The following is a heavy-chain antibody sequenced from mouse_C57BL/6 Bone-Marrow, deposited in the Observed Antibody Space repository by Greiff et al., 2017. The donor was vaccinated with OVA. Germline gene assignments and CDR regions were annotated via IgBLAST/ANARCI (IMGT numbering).Heavy chain of an antibody. D-gene: IGHD1-1*01. J-gene: IGHJ4*01. Sequence: VQLKESGGDLVKPGGSLKLSCAASGFTFSSYGMSWVRQTPDKRLEWVATISSGGSYTYYPDSVKGRFTISRDNAKNTLYLQMSSLKSEDTAMYYCARIYYYGSSYYAMDYWGQGTSVTVSS. CDR2: ISSGGSYT. CDR1: GFTFSSYG. V-gene: IGHV5-6*01. CDR3: ARIYYYGSSYYAMDY.